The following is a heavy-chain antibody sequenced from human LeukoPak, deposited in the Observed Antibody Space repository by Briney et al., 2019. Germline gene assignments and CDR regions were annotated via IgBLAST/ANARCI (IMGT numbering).Heavy chain of an antibody. CDR3: AKDYPSIYYDSSGFWDY. V-gene: IGHV3-30*02. D-gene: IGHD3-22*01. CDR2: LRYDGSNK. CDR1: GFTFSSYV. Sequence: GGSLRLSWAAAGFTFSSYVMHWVRQAPGKVLEWVAFLRYDGSNKYYADSVKGLFTISRDNSKKTLYLQMKSLRAEDTAVYYCAKDYPSIYYDSSGFWDYWGQGTLVTVSS. J-gene: IGHJ4*02.